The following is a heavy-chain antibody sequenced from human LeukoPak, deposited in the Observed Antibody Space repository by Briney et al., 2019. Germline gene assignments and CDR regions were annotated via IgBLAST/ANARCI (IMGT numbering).Heavy chain of an antibody. CDR3: ARGLNVVVPALYY. CDR1: GFTFSTHA. J-gene: IGHJ4*02. D-gene: IGHD2-2*01. CDR2: ISGPGGTT. Sequence: GGSLRLSCVVSGFTFSTHAMTWVRQAPGKGLERVSDISGPGGTTYYAASVKGRFTISRDNSKNTLFLQMNSLRAEDTAVYYCARGLNVVVPALYYWGQGTLVTVSS. V-gene: IGHV3-23*01.